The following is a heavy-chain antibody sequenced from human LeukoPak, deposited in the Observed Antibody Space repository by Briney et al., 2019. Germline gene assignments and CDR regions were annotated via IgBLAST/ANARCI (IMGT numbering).Heavy chain of an antibody. CDR2: IYHSGST. D-gene: IGHD3-10*01. Sequence: SETLSLTCAVSGYSISSGYYWGWIRQPPGKGLERIGSIYHSGSTYYNPSLKSRVTISVDTSKNQFSLKLSSVTAADTAVYYCAGDTYGMDVWGKGTTVTVSS. CDR1: GYSISSGYY. V-gene: IGHV4-38-2*01. J-gene: IGHJ6*04. CDR3: AGDTYGMDV.